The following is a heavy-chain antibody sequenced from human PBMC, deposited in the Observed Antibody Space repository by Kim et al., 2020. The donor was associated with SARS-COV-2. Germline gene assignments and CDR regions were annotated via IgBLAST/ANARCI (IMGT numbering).Heavy chain of an antibody. CDR1: AFIFSSYG. CDR2: IWYDGGNK. Sequence: GGSLRLSCAASAFIFSSYGMHWVRQAPGKGLEWVAVIWYDGGNKYYADSVKGRFTISRDNSQNKLYLQMNSLRVEDTAVYYCARDQSVGSGSYYRGSLDFWGQGTLVTVSS. J-gene: IGHJ4*02. D-gene: IGHD3-10*01. CDR3: ARDQSVGSGSYYRGSLDF. V-gene: IGHV3-33*01.